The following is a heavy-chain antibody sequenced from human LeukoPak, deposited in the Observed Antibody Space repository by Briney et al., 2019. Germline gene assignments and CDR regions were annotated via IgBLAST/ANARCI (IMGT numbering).Heavy chain of an antibody. Sequence: KTSETLSLTCAVYGGSFSGYYWSWIRQPPGKGLEWIGEINHSGSTNYNPSLKSRVTISVDTSKNQFSLKLSSVTAADTAVYYCARHLSTGITIFDVDGYFDYWGQGTLVTVSS. CDR1: GGSFSGYY. CDR3: ARHLSTGITIFDVDGYFDY. CDR2: INHSGST. J-gene: IGHJ4*02. D-gene: IGHD3-9*01. V-gene: IGHV4-34*01.